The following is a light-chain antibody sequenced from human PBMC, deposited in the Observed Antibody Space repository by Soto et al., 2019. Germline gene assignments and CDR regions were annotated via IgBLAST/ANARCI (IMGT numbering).Light chain of an antibody. Sequence: EIVMTQSPATLSVSPGERATLSCRASQSISSNLAWYQQKPGQAPRLLIYGASTRATGIPARFSGSGSGTEFTLTITSLQFEDFAVYYCQQNNHWLWTFGQGTKVEIK. CDR2: GAS. V-gene: IGKV3-15*01. J-gene: IGKJ1*01. CDR1: QSISSN. CDR3: QQNNHWLWT.